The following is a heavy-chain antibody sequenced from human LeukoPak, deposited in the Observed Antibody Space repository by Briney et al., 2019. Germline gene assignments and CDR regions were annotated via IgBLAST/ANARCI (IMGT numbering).Heavy chain of an antibody. Sequence: SETLCPTCIVSGGSISSYYWTWIRQPAGKGLKWFGRICVGGGTNYISSLKSRVTLSVATSKNQFSLELSSVTAADTAVYSCSRGGHDDPAHDYFYQYMDVWGKGTTVTVS. CDR1: GGSISSYY. D-gene: IGHD1-1*01. CDR3: SRGGHDDPAHDYFYQYMDV. V-gene: IGHV4-4*07. CDR2: ICVGGGT. J-gene: IGHJ6*03.